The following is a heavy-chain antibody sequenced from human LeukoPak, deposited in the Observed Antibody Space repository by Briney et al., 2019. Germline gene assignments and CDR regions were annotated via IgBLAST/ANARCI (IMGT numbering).Heavy chain of an antibody. CDR1: GFTFSSYS. CDR3: AREGPAAGDPFDY. V-gene: IGHV3-21*01. J-gene: IGHJ4*02. D-gene: IGHD3-16*01. Sequence: PGGSLRLSCAASGFTFSSYSMNWVRQAPGKGLEWVSSISSSSSYIYYADSVKGRFTISRDNAKNSLYLQMNSLRAEDTAVYYCAREGPAAGDPFDYWGQGTLVTVSS. CDR2: ISSSSSYI.